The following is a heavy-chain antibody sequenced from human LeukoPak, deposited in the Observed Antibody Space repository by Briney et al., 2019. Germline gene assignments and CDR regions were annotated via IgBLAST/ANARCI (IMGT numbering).Heavy chain of an antibody. J-gene: IGHJ6*02. Sequence: SETLSLTCAVSGGSISSNNWWSWVRQPPGKGLEWIGTIFYAGSTNYNPSLKSRVTISVDTSKNQFSLKLNSVTAADTAKYYCARPKKNSGSYTMDVWGQGTTVTVSS. D-gene: IGHD3-10*01. CDR3: ARPKKNSGSYTMDV. CDR2: IFYAGST. V-gene: IGHV4-4*02. CDR1: GGSISSNNW.